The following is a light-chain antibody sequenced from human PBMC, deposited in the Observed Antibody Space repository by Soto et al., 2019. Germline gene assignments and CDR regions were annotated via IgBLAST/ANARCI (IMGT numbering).Light chain of an antibody. CDR3: QVWDRLSDYV. CDR1: NIGSKN. J-gene: IGLJ1*01. Sequence: SYELTQPPSVSVAPGQTARITCGGDNIGSKNVHWYQQKSGQAPVLVVYDESDRPSGIPERFSGSNSRDTATLTISRVEAGDEADYYCQVWDRLSDYVFGSGTKVTLL. CDR2: DES. V-gene: IGLV3-21*02.